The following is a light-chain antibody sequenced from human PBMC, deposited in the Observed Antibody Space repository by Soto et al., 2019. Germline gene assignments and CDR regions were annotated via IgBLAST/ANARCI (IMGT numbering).Light chain of an antibody. CDR1: SSDVGSYNY. Sequence: QSVLTQPAPVSASPGQSITISCTGSSSDVGSYNYVSWYQQHPGKAPKLMIYDVSSRPSGVSNRFSGSKSGNTASLTISGLQAEDEADYYCSSYTSSSTRVFGGGTQLTVL. V-gene: IGLV2-14*03. CDR2: DVS. J-gene: IGLJ2*01. CDR3: SSYTSSSTRV.